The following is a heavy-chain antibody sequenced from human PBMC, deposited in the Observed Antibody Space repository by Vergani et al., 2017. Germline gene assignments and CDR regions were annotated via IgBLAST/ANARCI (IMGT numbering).Heavy chain of an antibody. J-gene: IGHJ5*02. D-gene: IGHD3-10*01. V-gene: IGHV3-9*02. CDR1: GFTSAGYS. CDR2: MSLNSNSI. CDR3: AKDLGTASGGGWFDP. Sequence: EVQLEESGGGLVLPCRSLRLSCVASGFTSAGYSMHWVRHAPGEGLEWVSGMSLNSNSIGYADSVKGRFTISTDDAKNSLYLQMQSLRAEAAALDYCAKDLGTASGGGWFDPWGQGTLVTVAS.